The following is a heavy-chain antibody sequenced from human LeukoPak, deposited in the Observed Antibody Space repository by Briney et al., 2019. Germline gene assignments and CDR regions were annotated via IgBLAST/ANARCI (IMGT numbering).Heavy chain of an antibody. J-gene: IGHJ2*01. CDR3: ARGHWYFDL. V-gene: IGHV4-31*03. CDR2: IYYSGST. CDR1: GGSISSGGYS. Sequence: SETLSLTCTVSGGSISSGGYSWSWIRQHPGKGLEWIGYIYYSGSTHYNPSLKSRVTISTDTSKNQFSLKLTSVTAADTAMYYCARGHWYFDLWGRGTLVTVSS.